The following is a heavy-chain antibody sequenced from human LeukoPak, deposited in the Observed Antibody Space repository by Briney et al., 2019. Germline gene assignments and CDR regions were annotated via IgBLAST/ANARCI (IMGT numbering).Heavy chain of an antibody. V-gene: IGHV1-24*01. D-gene: IGHD1-26*01. CDR1: GYALSELS. Sequence: GASVKVSCKVSGYALSELSMHWVRQAPGEGLEWMGGFDTGDAEKMYAQKFQGRVTMTEDTSTDTAYMELSSLRSEDTAVYYCATWDISGAYRAFHIWGQGTVVTVSS. J-gene: IGHJ3*02. CDR3: ATWDISGAYRAFHI. CDR2: FDTGDAEK.